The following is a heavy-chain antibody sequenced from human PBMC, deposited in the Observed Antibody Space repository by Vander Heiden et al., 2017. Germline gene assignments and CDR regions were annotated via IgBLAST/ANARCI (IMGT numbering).Heavy chain of an antibody. J-gene: IGHJ4*02. D-gene: IGHD3-22*01. Sequence: QVQLVQSGAEVRKPGASVTVPCKVSGYILTELSMHWVRKAPGKGLEWMGGFDPDDGETIYAQNLQGRVTTTEDTSTNTAYMELSSLRSEDTAVYYCATLPYFYDSSTYGSFDFWGQGTLVTVSS. CDR1: GYILTELS. CDR2: FDPDDGET. V-gene: IGHV1-24*01. CDR3: ATLPYFYDSSTYGSFDF.